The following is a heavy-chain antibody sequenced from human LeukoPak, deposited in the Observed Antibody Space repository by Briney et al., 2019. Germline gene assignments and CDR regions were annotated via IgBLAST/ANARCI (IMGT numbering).Heavy chain of an antibody. CDR2: IMPLFGTA. CDR3: ARDVHGDYGSGWFDP. CDR1: GGTFYNSA. D-gene: IGHD4-17*01. J-gene: IGHJ5*02. V-gene: IGHV1-69*05. Sequence: SVKVSCRTSGGTFYNSAISWVRQAPGHGLVWRGGIMPLFGTADYSQKFQGRVTITKDESTRTVYLELTSLTSDDTAVYYCARDVHGDYGSGWFDPWGQGTLVSVSS.